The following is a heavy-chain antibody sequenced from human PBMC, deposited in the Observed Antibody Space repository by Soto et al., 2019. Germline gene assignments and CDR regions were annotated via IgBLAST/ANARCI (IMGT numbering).Heavy chain of an antibody. V-gene: IGHV4-34*01. CDR3: ARAGIFGMDV. J-gene: IGHJ6*02. Sequence: SETLSLTCAVYGGSFSGYYWSWIRQPPGKGLEWIGEINHSGSTNYNPSLKSRVTISVDTSKNQFSLKLSSVTAADTAVYSCARAGIFGMDVWGQGTTVTVSS. D-gene: IGHD1-20*01. CDR2: INHSGST. CDR1: GGSFSGYY.